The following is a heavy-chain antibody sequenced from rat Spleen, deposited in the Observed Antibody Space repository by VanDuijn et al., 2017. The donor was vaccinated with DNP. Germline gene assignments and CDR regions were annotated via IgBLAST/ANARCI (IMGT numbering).Heavy chain of an antibody. J-gene: IGHJ2*01. V-gene: IGHV5S13*01. CDR2: ISVGGGNT. CDR3: TRGVYYGSSWAFDY. D-gene: IGHD1-6*01. CDR1: GFTFSDYY. Sequence: EVQLVESGGGLVQPGRSLKLSCAASGFTFSDYYMAWVRQAPTKGLEWVASISVGGGNTYYRDSVKGRFTISRDNAENAQYLQMDSLRSEDTATYYCTRGVYYGSSWAFDYWGHGVMVTVSS.